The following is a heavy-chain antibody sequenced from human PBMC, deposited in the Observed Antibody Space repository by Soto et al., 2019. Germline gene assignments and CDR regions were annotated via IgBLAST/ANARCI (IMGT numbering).Heavy chain of an antibody. J-gene: IGHJ3*02. CDR3: ARGLTYYYDSSGYYHDAFDI. CDR2: IIPILGIR. V-gene: IGHV1-69*02. D-gene: IGHD3-22*01. CDR1: GGTFSDYT. Sequence: QVHLVQSGAEVEKPGSSVKVSCKASGGTFSDYTITWVRQAAGQGLEWMGRIIPILGIRDYAQNFRGRVTMTADKSTSTAYMELSSLRSEDTAVYYCARGLTYYYDSSGYYHDAFDIWGQGTMVTVSS.